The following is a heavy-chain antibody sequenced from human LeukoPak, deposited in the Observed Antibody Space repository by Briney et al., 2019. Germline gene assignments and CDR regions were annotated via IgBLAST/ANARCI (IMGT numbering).Heavy chain of an antibody. CDR3: ARGPSTLPAPFDY. J-gene: IGHJ4*02. D-gene: IGHD1-14*01. Sequence: SETLPLTCAVYGGSFSGYYWSWIRQPPGKGLEWIGEINHSGSTNYNPSLKSRVTISVDTSKNQFSLKLSSVTAADTAVYYCARGPSTLPAPFDYWGQGTLVTVSS. CDR1: GGSFSGYY. CDR2: INHSGST. V-gene: IGHV4-34*01.